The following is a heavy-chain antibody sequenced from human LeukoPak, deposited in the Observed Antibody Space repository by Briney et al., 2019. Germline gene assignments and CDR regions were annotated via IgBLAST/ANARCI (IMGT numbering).Heavy chain of an antibody. J-gene: IGHJ5*02. CDR2: ISGSGGST. CDR3: ARGLGRKYQLLSTNWFDP. V-gene: IGHV3-23*01. CDR1: GFTFSSYA. Sequence: GGSLRLSCAASGFTFSSYAMSWVRQAPGKGLEWVSAISGSGGSTYYADSVKGRFTISRDNSKNTLYLQMNSLRAEDTAVYYCARGLGRKYQLLSTNWFDPWGQGTLVTVSS. D-gene: IGHD2-2*01.